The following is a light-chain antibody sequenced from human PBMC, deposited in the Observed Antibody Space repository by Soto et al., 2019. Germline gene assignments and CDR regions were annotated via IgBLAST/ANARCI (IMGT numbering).Light chain of an antibody. Sequence: DNLLTQSPDSLSVXXFLXXSVXXGASQNVSTFLAWYQQKPGQGPRLLIYDASNRATGIPARFSGSGSGTVFTLTITSLQPEDFATYFCQQGYDTPITFGQGTRLEIK. CDR1: QNVSTF. V-gene: IGKV3-11*01. CDR3: QQGYDTPIT. CDR2: DAS. J-gene: IGKJ5*01.